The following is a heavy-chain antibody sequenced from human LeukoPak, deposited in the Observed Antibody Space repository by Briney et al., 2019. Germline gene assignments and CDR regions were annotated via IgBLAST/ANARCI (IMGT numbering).Heavy chain of an antibody. J-gene: IGHJ4*02. CDR3: ARGTAVYASWINY. V-gene: IGHV3-30-3*01. Sequence: GGSLRLSCAASGFTFSSYAMHWVRQAPGKGLEWVAVISYDGSNKYYADSVKGRFTISRDNSKNTLFLQVDSLRPEDTAVYYCARGTAVYASWINYWGQGTLVTVSS. CDR1: GFTFSSYA. D-gene: IGHD2-8*01. CDR2: ISYDGSNK.